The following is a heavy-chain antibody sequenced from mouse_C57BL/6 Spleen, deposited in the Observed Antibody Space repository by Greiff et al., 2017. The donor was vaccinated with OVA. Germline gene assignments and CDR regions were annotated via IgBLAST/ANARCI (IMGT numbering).Heavy chain of an antibody. CDR2: INPGSGGT. V-gene: IGHV1-54*01. Sequence: VKLMESGAELVRPGTSVKVSCKASGYAFTNYLIEWVKQRPGQGLEWIGVINPGSGGTNYNEKFKGKATLTADKSSSTAYMQLSSLTSEDSAVYFCASTKTGTFAYWGQGTLVTVSA. D-gene: IGHD4-1*01. J-gene: IGHJ3*01. CDR1: GYAFTNYL. CDR3: ASTKTGTFAY.